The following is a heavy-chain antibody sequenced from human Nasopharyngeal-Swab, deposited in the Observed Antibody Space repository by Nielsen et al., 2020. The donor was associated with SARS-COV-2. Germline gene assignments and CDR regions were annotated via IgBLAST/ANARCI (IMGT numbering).Heavy chain of an antibody. V-gene: IGHV1-8*01. CDR2: MNPNSGNT. Sequence: ASVKVSCKASGYTFTSYDINWVRQATGQGLEWMGWMNPNSGNTGYAQKFQGRVTMTRNTSISTAYMELSSLRAEDTAVYYCARDIVLMVYALDYWGQGTLVTVSS. J-gene: IGHJ4*02. D-gene: IGHD2-8*01. CDR1: GYTFTSYD. CDR3: ARDIVLMVYALDY.